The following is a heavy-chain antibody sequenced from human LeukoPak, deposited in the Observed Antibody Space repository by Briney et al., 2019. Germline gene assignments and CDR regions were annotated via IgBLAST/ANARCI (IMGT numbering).Heavy chain of an antibody. CDR1: GGSISSYY. CDR3: ASILLRGFAFDI. D-gene: IGHD3-10*01. J-gene: IGHJ3*02. Sequence: PSETLSLTCTVSGGSISSYYWSWIRQPPGKGLEWIGYIYYSGSTNYNPSLKSRVTISVDTSKNQFSLKLSSVTAADTAVYYCASILLRGFAFDIWGQGTMVTVSS. CDR2: IYYSGST. V-gene: IGHV4-59*01.